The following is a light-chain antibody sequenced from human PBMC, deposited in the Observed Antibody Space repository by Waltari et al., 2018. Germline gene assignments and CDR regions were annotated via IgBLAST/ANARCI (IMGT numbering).Light chain of an antibody. V-gene: IGLV2-23*02. CDR2: EVS. CDR1: SSEVGNYNL. CDR3: CSYAGHSTYV. J-gene: IGLJ1*01. Sequence: QSALTQPASVSGSPGQSITISCTGPSSEVGNYNLVSWYQQPPGKAPNLMIYEVSQRPSGVSNRFSGSKSGNTASLTISGLQPEDETDYYCCSYAGHSTYVFGTGTKVTVL.